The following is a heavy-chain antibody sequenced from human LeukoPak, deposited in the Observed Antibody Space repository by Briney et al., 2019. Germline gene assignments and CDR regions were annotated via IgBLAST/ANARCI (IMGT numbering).Heavy chain of an antibody. V-gene: IGHV4-34*01. CDR2: INHSGST. Sequence: PSETLSLTCAVYGGSFSGYYWSWIRQPPGKGLEWIGEINHSGSTNYNPSLKSRVTISVDTSKNQFSLKLSSVTAADTAVYYCARDVGEGYCSGSSCSDYWGQGTLVTVSS. CDR1: GGSFSGYY. CDR3: ARDVGEGYCSGSSCSDY. J-gene: IGHJ4*02. D-gene: IGHD2-15*01.